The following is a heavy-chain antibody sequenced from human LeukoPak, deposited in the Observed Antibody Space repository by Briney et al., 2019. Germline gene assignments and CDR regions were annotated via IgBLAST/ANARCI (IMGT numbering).Heavy chain of an antibody. J-gene: IGHJ6*03. CDR1: GGSISSGSYY. CDR2: IYYSGGT. D-gene: IGHD6-13*01. Sequence: SETLSFTCTVSGGSISSGSYYWGWIRQPPGKGLEWIGSIYYSGGTYYNPSLKSRVTISVDTSKNQFSLKLSSVTAADTAVYYCARDRGSSWQTYYYYYIDVWGKGTTVTISS. V-gene: IGHV4-39*07. CDR3: ARDRGSSWQTYYYYYIDV.